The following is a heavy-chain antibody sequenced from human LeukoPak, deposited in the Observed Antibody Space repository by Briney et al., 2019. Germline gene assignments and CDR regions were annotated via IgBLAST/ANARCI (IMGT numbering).Heavy chain of an antibody. Sequence: ASVKVSCKASGYTFTSCDINWVRQATGQGLEWMGWMNPNSGNTGYAQKFQGRVTMTRNTSISTADMELSSLRSEDTAVYYCARGLRYCSGGSCYSEDAFDIWGQGTMVTVSS. V-gene: IGHV1-8*02. CDR2: MNPNSGNT. J-gene: IGHJ3*02. CDR3: ARGLRYCSGGSCYSEDAFDI. D-gene: IGHD2-15*01. CDR1: GYTFTSCD.